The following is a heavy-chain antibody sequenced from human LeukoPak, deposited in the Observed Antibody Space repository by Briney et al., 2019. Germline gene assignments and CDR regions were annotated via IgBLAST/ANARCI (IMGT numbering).Heavy chain of an antibody. CDR3: ARADSSGYPYYFDF. D-gene: IGHD3-22*01. Sequence: SETLSLTCTVSGRPISSYYWSWIRQPPGKGLEWIGYIYYSGSTNYSPSLKSRVTISVDTSKNQFSLKLSTVTAADTAVYYCARADSSGYPYYFDFWGQGTLVTVSS. CDR2: IYYSGST. CDR1: GRPISSYY. V-gene: IGHV4-59*01. J-gene: IGHJ4*02.